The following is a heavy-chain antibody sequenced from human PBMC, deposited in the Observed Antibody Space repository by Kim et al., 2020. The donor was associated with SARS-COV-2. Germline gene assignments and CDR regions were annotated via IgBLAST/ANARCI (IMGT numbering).Heavy chain of an antibody. CDR2: FDPEDGET. CDR3: ATSCSIISCHWFDP. CDR1: GYTLTELS. Sequence: ASVKVSCKVSGYTLTELSMHWVRQAPGKGLEWMGGFDPEDGETIYAQKFQGRVTMTEDTSTDTAYMELSSLRSEDTAVYYCATSCSIISCHWFDPWGQEPWSPSPQ. V-gene: IGHV1-24*01. J-gene: IGHJ5*02. D-gene: IGHD2-2*01.